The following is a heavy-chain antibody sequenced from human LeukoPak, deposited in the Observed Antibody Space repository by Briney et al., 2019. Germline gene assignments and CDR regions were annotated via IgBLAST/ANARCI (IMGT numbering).Heavy chain of an antibody. CDR1: GFTFSNYW. J-gene: IGHJ1*01. Sequence: GSLRLSCEGSGFTFSNYWMGWVRQAPGKGLQWVANIKTDGSEKYYVDSVKGRFTISRDNAKNSLYLQMNSLRAEDTAVYYCATYSSLNRREFQYWGQGTLLTVSS. CDR2: IKTDGSEK. D-gene: IGHD3-22*01. V-gene: IGHV3-7*01. CDR3: ATYSSLNRREFQY.